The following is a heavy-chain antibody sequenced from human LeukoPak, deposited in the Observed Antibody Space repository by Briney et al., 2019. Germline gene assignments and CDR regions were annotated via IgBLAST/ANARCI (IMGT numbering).Heavy chain of an antibody. V-gene: IGHV4-34*01. J-gene: IGHJ6*04. CDR3: AKGRITMVRGVIITSHYYYGMDV. Sequence: SETLSLTCAVYGGSFSGYYWSWIRQPPGKGVEWFGEINHSGSTNYNPSLKSRVTISVDTSKNQFSLKLSSVTAAATAVYYCAKGRITMVRGVIITSHYYYGMDVWGKGTTVTVSS. CDR2: INHSGST. CDR1: GGSFSGYY. D-gene: IGHD3-10*01.